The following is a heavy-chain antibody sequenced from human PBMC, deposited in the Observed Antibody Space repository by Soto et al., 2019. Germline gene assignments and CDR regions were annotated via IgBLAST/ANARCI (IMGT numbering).Heavy chain of an antibody. J-gene: IGHJ6*02. Sequence: QVQLQESGPGLVKPSQTLSLTCTVSGGSISSGDYYWSWIRQPPGKGLECIGYIYYSGSTYYNPSLKSRVTISVDTSKNQFSLKLSSVTAADTAVYYCARGSDFWSGYYFYYYGMDVWGQGTTITVSS. CDR1: GGSISSGDYY. D-gene: IGHD3-3*01. CDR3: ARGSDFWSGYYFYYYGMDV. CDR2: IYYSGST. V-gene: IGHV4-30-4*01.